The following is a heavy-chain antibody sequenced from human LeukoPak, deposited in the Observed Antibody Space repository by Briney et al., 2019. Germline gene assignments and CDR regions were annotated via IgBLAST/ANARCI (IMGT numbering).Heavy chain of an antibody. J-gene: IGHJ4*02. CDR2: INPSGGST. CDR3: ARVSFYDFWSTQGHFDY. CDR1: GYTFTSYY. D-gene: IGHD3-3*01. Sequence: ASVKVSRKASGYTFTSYYMHWVRQAPGQGLEWMGIINPSGGSTSYAQKFQGRVTMTRDTSTSTVYMELSSLRSEDTAVYYCARVSFYDFWSTQGHFDYWGQGTLVTVSS. V-gene: IGHV1-46*01.